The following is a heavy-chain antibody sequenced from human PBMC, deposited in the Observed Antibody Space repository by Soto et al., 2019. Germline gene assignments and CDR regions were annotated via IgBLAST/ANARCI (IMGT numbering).Heavy chain of an antibody. CDR2: ISACNGNT. J-gene: IGHJ4*02. CDR3: ARALREGYNTAYSDY. D-gene: IGHD5-12*01. V-gene: IGHV1-18*01. Sequence: KFDCKGFGYGFTGYCASWRRKNHVQGLEWMGWISACNGNTNYAQKLQGRVTMTTDTSTSTAYMELRSLRSDDTAVYYCARALREGYNTAYSDYWVQRTLVPVSS. CDR1: GYGFTGYC.